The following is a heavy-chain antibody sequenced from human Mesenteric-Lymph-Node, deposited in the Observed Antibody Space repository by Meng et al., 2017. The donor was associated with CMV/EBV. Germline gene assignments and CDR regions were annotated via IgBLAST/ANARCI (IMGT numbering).Heavy chain of an antibody. Sequence: GGSLRLSCAASGFTLSSYWMSWVRQAPGKGLEWVANIKYDGSEKYYMDSVKGRLTISRDNAENSLYLQMNSLRAEDTAVYYCARDNHDIWSGFYGLDVWGQGTTVTVSS. CDR2: IKYDGSEK. CDR1: GFTLSSYW. CDR3: ARDNHDIWSGFYGLDV. J-gene: IGHJ6*02. D-gene: IGHD3-3*01. V-gene: IGHV3-7*01.